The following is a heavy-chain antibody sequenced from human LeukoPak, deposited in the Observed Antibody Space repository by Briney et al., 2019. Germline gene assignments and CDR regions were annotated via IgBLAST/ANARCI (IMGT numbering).Heavy chain of an antibody. CDR2: FDPEDGET. J-gene: IGHJ6*03. V-gene: IGHV1-24*01. CDR1: GYTLTELS. D-gene: IGHD6-19*01. Sequence: ASVKVSCKVSGYTLTELSMHWVRQAPGKGIEWMGGFDPEDGETIYAQKFQGRVTMTEDTSTDTAYMELSSLRSEDTAVYYCATWRLDGSYYYYMDVWGKGTTVTVSS. CDR3: ATWRLDGSYYYYMDV.